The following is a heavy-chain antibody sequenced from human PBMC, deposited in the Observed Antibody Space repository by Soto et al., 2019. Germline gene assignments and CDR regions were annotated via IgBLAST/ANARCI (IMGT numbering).Heavy chain of an antibody. D-gene: IGHD6-13*01. CDR2: ISGYNDNT. V-gene: IGHV1-18*01. CDR3: VRDSSSWSYYYYGMDV. Sequence: QVQLKQSGPEVRKPGASVRVSCKASGYIFTNFGISWVRQAPGQGLEWMGWISGYNDNTHYAQKLQGRASMTTDTSTGTAYMDLRSLRSDDTAIYYCVRDSSSWSYYYYGMDVWGQGTTVTVSS. J-gene: IGHJ6*02. CDR1: GYIFTNFG.